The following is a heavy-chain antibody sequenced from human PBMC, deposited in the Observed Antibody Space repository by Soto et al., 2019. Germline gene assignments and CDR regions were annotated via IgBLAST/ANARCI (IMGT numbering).Heavy chain of an antibody. V-gene: IGHV1-18*01. J-gene: IGHJ3*02. CDR1: GYTFTSYG. D-gene: IGHD4-17*01. CDR2: ISAYNGNT. Sequence: ASVKVSCKASGYTFTSYGISWVRQAPGQGLEWMGWISAYNGNTNYAQKLQGRVTMTTDTSTSTAYMELRSLRSDDTAVYYCARDCVSYGDGQSAGAFDIWGQGTMVTV. CDR3: ARDCVSYGDGQSAGAFDI.